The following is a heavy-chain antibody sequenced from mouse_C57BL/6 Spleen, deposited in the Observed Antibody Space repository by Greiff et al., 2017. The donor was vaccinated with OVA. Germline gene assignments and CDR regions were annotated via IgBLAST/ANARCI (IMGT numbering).Heavy chain of an antibody. CDR3: TGRDSSYYYAMDY. J-gene: IGHJ4*01. CDR2: IRLKSDNYAT. D-gene: IGHD3-3*01. V-gene: IGHV6-3*01. Sequence: EVKVEESGGGLVQPGGSMKLSCVASGFTFSNYWMNWVRQSPEKGLEWVAQIRLKSDNYATHYAESVKGRFTISRDDSKSSVYLQMNNLRAEDTGMYYCTGRDSSYYYAMDYWGQGTSVTVSS. CDR1: GFTFSNYW.